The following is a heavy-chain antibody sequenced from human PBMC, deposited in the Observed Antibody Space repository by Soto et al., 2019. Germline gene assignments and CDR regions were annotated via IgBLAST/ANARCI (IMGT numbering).Heavy chain of an antibody. CDR2: IYPGDSDT. V-gene: IGHV5-51*01. Sequence: GESLKISCHCSGYSFAIYWIGWVLQMPGKDLEWMGIIYPGDSDTRYSPSFQGQVTISADKSLRTAYLQWTSLRASDTALYYCARTRSFTLGFYYDGMDVWGQGTTVTVSS. J-gene: IGHJ6*02. CDR1: GYSFAIYW. CDR3: ARTRSFTLGFYYDGMDV. D-gene: IGHD6-6*01.